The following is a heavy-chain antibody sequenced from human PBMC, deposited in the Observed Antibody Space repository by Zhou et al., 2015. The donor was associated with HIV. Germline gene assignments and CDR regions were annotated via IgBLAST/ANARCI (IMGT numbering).Heavy chain of an antibody. D-gene: IGHD2-2*01. CDR2: INPNSGGT. CDR1: GYTFTGYY. V-gene: IGHV1-2*04. CDR3: AREAIVVVPAAMPYGMDV. J-gene: IGHJ6*02. Sequence: QVQLVQSGAEVKKPGSSVKVSCKASGYTFTGYYMHWVRQAPGQGLEWMGWINPNSGGTNYAQKFQGWVTMTRDTSISTAYMELSRLRSDDTAVYYCAREAIVVVPAAMPYGMDVWGQGTTVTVSS.